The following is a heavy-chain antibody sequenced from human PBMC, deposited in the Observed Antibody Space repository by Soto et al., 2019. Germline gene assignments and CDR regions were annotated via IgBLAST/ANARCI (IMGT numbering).Heavy chain of an antibody. CDR2: IRSKAYGGTT. CDR3: TRDYYDSSGYSSPFDY. D-gene: IGHD3-22*01. CDR1: GFTFGDYA. V-gene: IGHV3-49*03. Sequence: PGGSLRLSCTASGFTFGDYAMSWFRQAPGKGLEWVGFIRSKAYGGTTEYAASVKGRFTISRDDSKSIAYLQMNSLKTEDAAVYYCTRDYYDSSGYSSPFDYWGQGTLVTVSS. J-gene: IGHJ4*02.